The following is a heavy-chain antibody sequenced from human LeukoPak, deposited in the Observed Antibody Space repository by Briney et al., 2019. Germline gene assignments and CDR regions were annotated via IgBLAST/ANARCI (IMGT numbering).Heavy chain of an antibody. J-gene: IGHJ3*02. V-gene: IGHV3-7*01. D-gene: IGHD3-3*01. CDR2: IKQDGSEK. CDR3: ARDAFSRTSIFGVVSDAFDI. Sequence: GGSLRLSCAASGFTFSSNWMTWVRQAPGKGLEWVANIKQDGSEKYYVDSVKGRFTISRDNAKNSLYLQMNSLRAEDTAMYYCARDAFSRTSIFGVVSDAFDIWGQGTMVTVSS. CDR1: GFTFSSNW.